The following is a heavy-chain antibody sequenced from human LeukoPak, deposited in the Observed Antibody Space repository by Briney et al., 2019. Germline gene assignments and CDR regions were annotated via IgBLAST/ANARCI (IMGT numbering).Heavy chain of an antibody. J-gene: IGHJ6*02. CDR3: AKEIFSGPIFGVVIYYYYGMDV. V-gene: IGHV3-23*01. CDR2: ISGSGGST. Sequence: GGSLRLSCAASGFTFSSYAMSWVRQAPEKGLEWVSAISGSGGSTYYADSVKGRFTISRDNSKNTLYLQMNSLRAEDTAVYYCAKEIFSGPIFGVVIYYYYGMDVWGQGTTVTVSS. D-gene: IGHD3-3*01. CDR1: GFTFSSYA.